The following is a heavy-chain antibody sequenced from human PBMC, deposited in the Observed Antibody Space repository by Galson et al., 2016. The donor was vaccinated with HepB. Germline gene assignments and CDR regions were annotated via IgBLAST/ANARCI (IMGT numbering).Heavy chain of an antibody. CDR1: GFTFDDSA. Sequence: SLRLSCAASGFTFDDSAMHWARQAPGKGLVWVSGIDWNGGDIGSADSVKGRFTISRDNAMNSLYLQMNNLRTEDTAFYYCAKGTGSFIPYYLDHWGQGILVTVSS. J-gene: IGHJ4*02. V-gene: IGHV3-9*01. CDR2: IDWNGGDI. CDR3: AKGTGSFIPYYLDH. D-gene: IGHD3-10*01.